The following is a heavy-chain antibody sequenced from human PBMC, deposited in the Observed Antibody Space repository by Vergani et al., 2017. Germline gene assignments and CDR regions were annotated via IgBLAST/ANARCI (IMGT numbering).Heavy chain of an antibody. CDR3: AKDRGRRSIVGATPDDY. V-gene: IGHV3-23*01. J-gene: IGHJ4*02. CDR2: ISGSGGST. CDR1: GFTFSSYA. D-gene: IGHD1-26*01. Sequence: EVQLLESGGGLVQPGGSLRLSCAASGFTFSSYAMSWVRQAPGKGLEWVSAISGSGGSTYYADSVKGRFTISRDNSKNTLYLQMNSLRAEDTAVYYCAKDRGRRSIVGATPDDYWGQGTLVTVSS.